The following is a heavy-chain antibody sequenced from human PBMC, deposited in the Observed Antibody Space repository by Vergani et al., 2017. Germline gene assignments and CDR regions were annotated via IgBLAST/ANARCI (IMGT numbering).Heavy chain of an antibody. D-gene: IGHD1-26*01. CDR1: GFTFSSYG. CDR3: AKQESVGATGGTVDFDY. Sequence: QVQLVESGGGVVQPGRSLRLSCAASGFTFSSYGMHWVRQAPGKGLEWVAVISYDGSNKYYADSVKGRFTISRDNSKNTLYLQMNSLRAEDTAVYYCAKQESVGATGGTVDFDYWGQGTLVTVSS. J-gene: IGHJ4*02. CDR2: ISYDGSNK. V-gene: IGHV3-30*18.